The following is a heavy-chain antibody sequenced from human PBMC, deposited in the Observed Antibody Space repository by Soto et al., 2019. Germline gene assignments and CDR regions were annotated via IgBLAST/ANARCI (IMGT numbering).Heavy chain of an antibody. CDR1: GFTFSSYG. V-gene: IGHV3-48*01. Sequence: EVQLVESGGGLAQPGGSLRLSCAASGFTFSSYGMNWVRQGPEKGLEWVSYIVSGSSGISHYADSVKGRFTISRDNAKNSLYLQMDSLRAEVTALYYCARDEDGLNDFDYWGQGTLVTVSS. D-gene: IGHD2-2*03. J-gene: IGHJ4*02. CDR2: IVSGSSGIS. CDR3: ARDEDGLNDFDY.